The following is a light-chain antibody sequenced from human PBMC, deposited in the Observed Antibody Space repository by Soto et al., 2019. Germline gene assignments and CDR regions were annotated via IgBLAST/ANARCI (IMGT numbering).Light chain of an antibody. Sequence: QSALTQPASVSGSPGQTITISCTGTSSDIGGYNAVSWYQHHPGKAPKLIIYEVTHRPSGVSDRFSASKSGNTASLTISGLQAEDEADYYCTSFRFSYLSIVGTWTKVTVL. CDR3: TSFRFSYLSI. V-gene: IGLV2-14*01. CDR1: SSDIGGYNA. J-gene: IGLJ1*01. CDR2: EVT.